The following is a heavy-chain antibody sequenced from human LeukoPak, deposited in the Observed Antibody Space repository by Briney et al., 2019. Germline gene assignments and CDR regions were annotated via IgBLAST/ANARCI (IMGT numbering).Heavy chain of an antibody. J-gene: IGHJ6*03. CDR2: IYYSGST. Sequence: SETLSLTCTVSGGSISSGDYYWSWIRQPPGKGLEWIGYIYYSGSTYYNPSLKSRVTISVDTSKNQFSLKLSSVTAADTAVYYCARELVLYYYYYMDVWGKGTTVTVSS. CDR1: GGSISSGDYY. CDR3: ARELVLYYYYYMDV. D-gene: IGHD1-14*01. V-gene: IGHV4-30-4*08.